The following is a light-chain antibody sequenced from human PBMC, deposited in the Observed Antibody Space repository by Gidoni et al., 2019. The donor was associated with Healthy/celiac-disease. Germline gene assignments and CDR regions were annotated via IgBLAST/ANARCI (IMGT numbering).Light chain of an antibody. CDR1: QSISSY. Sequence: IQMTQSPSSLSASVGDRVTITCRASQSISSYLNWYQQKPGKAPKLLIYAASSLQSGVPSSFSGSGSGTDFTLTISSLQPEDFATYYCQQSYSTLMYTFGQGTKLEIK. CDR2: AAS. CDR3: QQSYSTLMYT. V-gene: IGKV1-39*01. J-gene: IGKJ2*01.